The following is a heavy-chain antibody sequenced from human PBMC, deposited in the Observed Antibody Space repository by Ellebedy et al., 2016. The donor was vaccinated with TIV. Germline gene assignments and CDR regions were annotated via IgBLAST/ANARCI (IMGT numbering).Heavy chain of an antibody. Sequence: AASVKVSCKASGYSFTSSGLTWVRQAPGQRLQWLGWISTHSGVTTYAQEFRGRITMTTDTATSTASMELRSLSSDDTAVYYCARYIGLPVTGIESWGQGTLVTVSS. CDR3: ARYIGLPVTGIES. CDR1: GYSFTSSG. J-gene: IGHJ4*02. V-gene: IGHV1-18*01. D-gene: IGHD1-1*01. CDR2: ISTHSGVT.